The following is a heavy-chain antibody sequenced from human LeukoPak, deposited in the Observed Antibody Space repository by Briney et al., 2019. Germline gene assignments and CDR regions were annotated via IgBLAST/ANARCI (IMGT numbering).Heavy chain of an antibody. D-gene: IGHD2-8*02. CDR1: GFSLGIYW. J-gene: IGHJ4*02. Sequence: GGSLRLSCAASGFSLGIYWMTWVRQPPGKGPEWVARINPDGSVISYVDSVRGRVTISRDNAKNSLYLQMNSLRAEDTAVYYCAREGWGTLLDYWGQGVLVTVSS. CDR2: INPDGSVI. CDR3: AREGWGTLLDY. V-gene: IGHV3-7*01.